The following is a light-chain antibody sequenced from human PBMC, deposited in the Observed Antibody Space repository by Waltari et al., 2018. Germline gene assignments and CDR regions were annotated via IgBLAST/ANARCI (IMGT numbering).Light chain of an antibody. CDR1: QSISGY. CDR3: QQSYSTLYT. V-gene: IGKV1-39*01. CDR2: AAS. J-gene: IGKJ2*01. Sequence: IQMTQSPSSLSASVGDRVTITCRASQSISGYLNWYQQKPGKAPKLLLYAASSLQSGVPSRFSGSGSGTDFTLTISSLQPEDFATYYGQQSYSTLYTFGQGTKLEIK.